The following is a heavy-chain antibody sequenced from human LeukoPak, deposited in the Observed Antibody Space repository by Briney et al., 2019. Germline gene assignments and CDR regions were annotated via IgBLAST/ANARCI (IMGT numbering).Heavy chain of an antibody. Sequence: GGPLRLSCAASGFTFSSYAMSWVHQAPGKGLEWVSAISGSGGSTYYADSVKGRFTISRDNSKNTLYLQMNSLRAEDTAVYYCARDNSGSFSFVDYWGQGTLVTVSS. CDR3: ARDNSGSFSFVDY. D-gene: IGHD3-10*01. CDR1: GFTFSSYA. V-gene: IGHV3-23*01. CDR2: ISGSGGST. J-gene: IGHJ4*02.